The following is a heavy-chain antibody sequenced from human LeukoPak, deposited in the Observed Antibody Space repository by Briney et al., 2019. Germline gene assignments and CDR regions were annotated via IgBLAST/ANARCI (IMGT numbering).Heavy chain of an antibody. V-gene: IGHV4-59*01. D-gene: IGHD4-17*01. CDR1: GGSIRSYY. Sequence: SETLSLTCTVSGGSIRSYYWSGIRQPPGKGLEWIGYIYYSGSTNYNPSLKSRVTISVDTSKNQFSLKLSSVTAADTAVYYCARDDCGDFHFDYWGQGTLVTVSS. CDR3: ARDDCGDFHFDY. J-gene: IGHJ4*02. CDR2: IYYSGST.